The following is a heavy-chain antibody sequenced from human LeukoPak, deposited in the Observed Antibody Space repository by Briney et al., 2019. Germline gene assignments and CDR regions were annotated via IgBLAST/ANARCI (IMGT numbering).Heavy chain of an antibody. D-gene: IGHD4-17*01. Sequence: PSETLSLTCIVSGGSISSYYWSWIRQPPGKGLEWIGYIYYSGSTNYNPSLKSRVTISVDTSKNQFSLKLSSVTAADTAVYYCARLWDDYGDYYYYGVDVWGQGTTVTVSS. CDR1: GGSISSYY. CDR2: IYYSGST. CDR3: ARLWDDYGDYYYYGVDV. J-gene: IGHJ6*02. V-gene: IGHV4-59*08.